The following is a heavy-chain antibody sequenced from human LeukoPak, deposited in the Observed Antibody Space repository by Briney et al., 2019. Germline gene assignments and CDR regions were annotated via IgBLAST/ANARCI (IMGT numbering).Heavy chain of an antibody. J-gene: IGHJ4*02. CDR3: ARGPYCGGDCYFDY. D-gene: IGHD2-21*02. CDR1: GNTFTGYY. V-gene: IGHV1-2*04. CDR2: VNPNSGGT. Sequence: ASVKVSCKASGNTFTGYYMHWVRQAPGQGLEGMGWVNPNSGGTNYAQKFQGWVTMTRDTSISTAYMELSRLRSDDTAVYYCARGPYCGGDCYFDYWGQGTLVTVSS.